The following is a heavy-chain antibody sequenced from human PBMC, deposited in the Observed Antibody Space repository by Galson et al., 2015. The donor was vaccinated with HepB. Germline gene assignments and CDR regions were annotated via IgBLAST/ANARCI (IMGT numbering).Heavy chain of an antibody. Sequence: SLRLSCAASGFTFSSYAMSWVRQAPGKGLEWVSAISGSGGSTYYADSVKGRFTISRDNSKNTLYLQMNSLRAEDTAVYYCAKDRHGSGSYGEGCFDYWGQGTLVTVSS. V-gene: IGHV3-23*01. J-gene: IGHJ4*02. CDR3: AKDRHGSGSYGEGCFDY. CDR1: GFTFSSYA. D-gene: IGHD3-10*01. CDR2: ISGSGGST.